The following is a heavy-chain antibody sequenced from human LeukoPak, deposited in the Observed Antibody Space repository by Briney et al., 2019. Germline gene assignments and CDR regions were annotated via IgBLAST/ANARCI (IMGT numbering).Heavy chain of an antibody. J-gene: IGHJ4*02. D-gene: IGHD2/OR15-2a*01. V-gene: IGHV3-15*01. Sequence: GGSLRLSCAASGFTFSSYGMHWVRQAPGKGLEWVGRIRIKADGGTTDYAAPVKGRFTISRDDSKNTLYLQMNSLKTEDTAVYYCTTEYYASGALTPIDYWGQGTLVTVSS. CDR2: IRIKADGGTT. CDR3: TTEYYASGALTPIDY. CDR1: GFTFSSYG.